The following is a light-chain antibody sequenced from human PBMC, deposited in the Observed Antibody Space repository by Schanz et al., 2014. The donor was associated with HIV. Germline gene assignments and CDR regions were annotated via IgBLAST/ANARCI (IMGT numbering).Light chain of an antibody. CDR3: AAWDDSLNGLV. J-gene: IGLJ3*02. CDR2: GNS. V-gene: IGLV1-40*01. Sequence: QSVLTQPPSVSGAPGQRVTISCTGSSSNIGAGYHVQWYQQLPGTAPKLLIYGNSNRPSGVPDRFSGSKSGTSGSLAITGLQSEDEADYYCAAWDDSLNGLVFGGGTKLPVL. CDR1: SSNIGAGYH.